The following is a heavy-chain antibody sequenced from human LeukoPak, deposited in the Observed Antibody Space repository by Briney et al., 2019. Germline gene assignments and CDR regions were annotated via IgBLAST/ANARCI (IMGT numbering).Heavy chain of an antibody. D-gene: IGHD2-15*01. J-gene: IGHJ6*03. CDR2: IYYSGST. CDR1: GGSIRSYY. Sequence: SETLSLTCTVSGGSIRSYYWSWIRQPPGKGLEWIAYIYYSGSTNYNPSLKSRVTISVDTSKNQFSLKLSSVTAADTAVYYCARAVVAAHGYYYYYYMDVWGKGTTVTVSS. V-gene: IGHV4-59*01. CDR3: ARAVVAAHGYYYYYYMDV.